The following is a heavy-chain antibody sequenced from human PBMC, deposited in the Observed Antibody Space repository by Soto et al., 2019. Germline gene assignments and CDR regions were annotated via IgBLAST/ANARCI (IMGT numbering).Heavy chain of an antibody. CDR2: INHSGST. V-gene: IGHV4-34*01. J-gene: IGHJ3*02. D-gene: IGHD2-8*01. Sequence: SETLSLTCAVYGGSFSGYYWSWIRQPQGKGLEWIGEINHSGSTNYNPSLKSRVTISVDTSKNQFSLKLSSVTAADTAVYYCARETADPLGYCTNGVCLLAPIDAFDIWGKGTMVT. CDR3: ARETADPLGYCTNGVCLLAPIDAFDI. CDR1: GGSFSGYY.